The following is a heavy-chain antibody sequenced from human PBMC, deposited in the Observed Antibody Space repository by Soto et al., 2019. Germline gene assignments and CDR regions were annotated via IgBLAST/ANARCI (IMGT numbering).Heavy chain of an antibody. CDR2: ISYDGGNK. CDR3: ARKPGRGNGDYFDY. CDR1: GFTFSTYA. Sequence: GGSLRLSCAASGFTFSTYAMHWVRQAPGKGLEWVSLISYDGGNKYYADSVKGRFTISRDDSKNALYLQMNSLIAEDTAVYYCARKPGRGNGDYFDYWGQGTLVTVSS. V-gene: IGHV3-30-3*01. D-gene: IGHD4-17*01. J-gene: IGHJ4*02.